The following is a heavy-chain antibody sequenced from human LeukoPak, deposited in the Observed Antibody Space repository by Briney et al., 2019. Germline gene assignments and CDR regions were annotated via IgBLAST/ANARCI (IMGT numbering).Heavy chain of an antibody. J-gene: IGHJ4*02. CDR3: AKLRGGSCYSGVDY. V-gene: IGHV3-23*01. CDR2: ICGSGDST. D-gene: IGHD2-15*01. CDR1: GFTFNNFA. Sequence: PGGSLRLSCAGSGFTFNNFAMSWVRQAPGKGLEWVSVICGSGDSTYYADSVKGRFTISRDISKSTLYLQMNSLRAADTAVYFCAKLRGGSCYSGVDYWGQGTLVTVSS.